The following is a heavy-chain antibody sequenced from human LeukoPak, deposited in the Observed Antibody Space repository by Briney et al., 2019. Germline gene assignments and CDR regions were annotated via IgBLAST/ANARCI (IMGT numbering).Heavy chain of an antibody. D-gene: IGHD3-9*01. V-gene: IGHV4-59*01. J-gene: IGHJ4*02. Sequence: PSETLSLTCTVSGGSISSYYWSWIRQPPGKGLEWIGYIYHSGSTNYNPSLKSRVTISVDTSKNQFSLKLSSVTAADTAVYYCASYDILTGPSFDYWGQGTLVTVSS. CDR1: GGSISSYY. CDR3: ASYDILTGPSFDY. CDR2: IYHSGST.